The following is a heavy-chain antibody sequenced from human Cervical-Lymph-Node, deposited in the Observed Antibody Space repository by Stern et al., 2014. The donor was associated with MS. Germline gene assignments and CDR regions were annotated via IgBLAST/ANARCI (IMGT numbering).Heavy chain of an antibody. J-gene: IGHJ4*02. Sequence: VQLVQSGAEVRKPGASVKVSCKASGYTFTNYGISWVRQSPGQGLEWMGWINTSNGNTNYEQKFQGRVTMPTDKSTNTAYMELGSLRSDDAAVYFCGKLAAYGDRDYWGQGTVVSVSS. V-gene: IGHV1-18*01. CDR1: GYTFTNYG. CDR3: GKLAAYGDRDY. CDR2: INTSNGNT. D-gene: IGHD5-24*01.